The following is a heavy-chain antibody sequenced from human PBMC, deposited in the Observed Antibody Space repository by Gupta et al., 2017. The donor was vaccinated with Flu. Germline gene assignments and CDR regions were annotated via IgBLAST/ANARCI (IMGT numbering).Heavy chain of an antibody. CDR1: LILTNFA. D-gene: IGHD1-1*01. Sequence: LILTNFAMGWVRQAPGKGLGWDQGFPTGGQDTFYADAEKGRLTVARDTSKNTLYLQMNSLRAEDTAIYYCAKGIWNIHVDQWGQGTRGTVSS. V-gene: IGHV3-23*01. CDR3: AKGIWNIHVDQ. J-gene: IGHJ4*02. CDR2: FPTGGQDT.